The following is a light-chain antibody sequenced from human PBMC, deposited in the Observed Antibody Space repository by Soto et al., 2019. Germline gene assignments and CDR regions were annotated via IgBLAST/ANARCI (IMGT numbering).Light chain of an antibody. CDR1: QSVISNY. CDR3: QQFGDSLT. CDR2: GAS. V-gene: IGKV3-20*01. J-gene: IGKJ4*01. Sequence: ETVLTQSPGTLSLSPGERATLSCRASQSVISNYLAWYQQKPGQAPRLLIYGASSRATGIPDRFIGSGSGTDFTLTVSRLEPEDFVVYYCQQFGDSLTFGGGTKVDIK.